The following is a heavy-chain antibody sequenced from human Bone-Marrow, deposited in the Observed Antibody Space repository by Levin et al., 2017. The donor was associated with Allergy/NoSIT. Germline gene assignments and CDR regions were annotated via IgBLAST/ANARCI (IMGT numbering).Heavy chain of an antibody. J-gene: IGHJ4*02. CDR1: GFTFSNYW. V-gene: IGHV3-7*01. Sequence: PGGSLRLSCAASGFTFSNYWMSWVRQAPGAGLEWVASVNIDGRDIFYVDSVKGRFTISRDNAKNSLSLQMNSLRAEDTAVYYCARCEDYWGQGALVTVSS. CDR3: ARCEDY. CDR2: VNIDGRDI.